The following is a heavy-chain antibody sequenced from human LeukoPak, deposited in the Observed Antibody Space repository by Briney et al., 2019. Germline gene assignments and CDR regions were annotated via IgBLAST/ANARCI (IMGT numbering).Heavy chain of an antibody. CDR2: FDPEDGET. D-gene: IGHD3-10*01. Sequence: ASVKVSSNVCGYTLTELSMHWVRQAPGKGLEWMGGFDPEDGETIYAQKFQGRVTMTEDTSTDTAYMELSSLRSEDTAVYYCATSSGSYAFDIWGQGTMVTVSS. CDR3: ATSSGSYAFDI. V-gene: IGHV1-24*01. CDR1: GYTLTELS. J-gene: IGHJ3*02.